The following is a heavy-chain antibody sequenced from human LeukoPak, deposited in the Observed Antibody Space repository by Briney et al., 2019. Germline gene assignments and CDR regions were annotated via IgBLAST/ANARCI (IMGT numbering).Heavy chain of an antibody. V-gene: IGHV3-30*18. D-gene: IGHD2-15*01. Sequence: GGSLRLSCAASGFTFSSYAMSWVRQAPGKGLEWVAVISYDGSNKYYADSVKGRFTISRDNSKNTLYLQMNSLRAEDTAVYYCAKDRRIVVVVGSSFDYWGQGTLVTVSS. CDR2: ISYDGSNK. CDR1: GFTFSSYA. J-gene: IGHJ4*02. CDR3: AKDRRIVVVVGSSFDY.